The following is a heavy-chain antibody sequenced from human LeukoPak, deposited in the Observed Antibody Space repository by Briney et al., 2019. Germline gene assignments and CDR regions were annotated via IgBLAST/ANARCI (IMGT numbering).Heavy chain of an antibody. Sequence: SETLSLTCAVSGYSISSGYYWGWIRQPPGKGLEWIGSIYHSGSTYYNPSLKSRVTISVDTSKNQFSLKLSSVTAADTAVYYCARHDPPYYYDSSGCYSDYWGQGTLVTVSS. CDR1: GYSISSGYY. J-gene: IGHJ4*02. CDR3: ARHDPPYYYDSSGCYSDY. CDR2: IYHSGST. D-gene: IGHD3-22*01. V-gene: IGHV4-38-2*01.